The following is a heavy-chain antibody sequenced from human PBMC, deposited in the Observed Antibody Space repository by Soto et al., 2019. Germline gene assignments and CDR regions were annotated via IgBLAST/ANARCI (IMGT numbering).Heavy chain of an antibody. Sequence: SETLSLTCTVSGGSISSGDYYWSWIRQPPGKGLEWIGYIYYSGSTYYNPSLKSRVTISVDTSKNQFSLKLSSVTAADTAVYYCARDRGYYYDSSGTIRGMDVWGQGTTVTVSS. CDR3: ARDRGYYYDSSGTIRGMDV. V-gene: IGHV4-30-4*01. D-gene: IGHD3-22*01. CDR1: GGSISSGDYY. J-gene: IGHJ6*02. CDR2: IYYSGST.